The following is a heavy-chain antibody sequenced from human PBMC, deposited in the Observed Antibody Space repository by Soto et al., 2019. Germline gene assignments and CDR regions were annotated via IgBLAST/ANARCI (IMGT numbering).Heavy chain of an antibody. CDR3: ARPIAAVGTRHLYYYGLDV. CDR1: GSTFSTYG. V-gene: IGHV3-33*01. Sequence: PGGSLRLSCAASGSTFSTYGMHWVRQAPGKGLEWVAVIWYDGNNKYYADSVKGRFTISRDNSKSTMYLQMNSLGAEDTAVYYCARPIAAVGTRHLYYYGLDVWGQGTTVTVSS. CDR2: IWYDGNNK. D-gene: IGHD6-13*01. J-gene: IGHJ6*02.